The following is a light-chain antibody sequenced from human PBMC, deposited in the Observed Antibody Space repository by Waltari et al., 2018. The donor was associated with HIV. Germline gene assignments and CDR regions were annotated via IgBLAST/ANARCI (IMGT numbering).Light chain of an antibody. CDR1: RSNIGVNA. Sequence: QSVLTQPPSVSEGPGQEVIISCSGRRSNIGVNAVNWYQHLPGKPPKLLFFYSDLLASGVADRVSGSRSGTSASLAITGLQSDDEGLYYCAAWDDSLNVVVFGGGTKLSVL. V-gene: IGLV1-36*01. J-gene: IGLJ2*01. CDR2: YSD. CDR3: AAWDDSLNVVV.